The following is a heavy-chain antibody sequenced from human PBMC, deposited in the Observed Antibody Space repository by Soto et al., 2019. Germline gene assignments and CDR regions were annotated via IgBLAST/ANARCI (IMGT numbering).Heavy chain of an antibody. CDR3: ARDRGSYYPDAFDI. J-gene: IGHJ3*02. D-gene: IGHD1-26*01. CDR1: GGAISSYY. V-gene: IGHV4-4*07. CDR2: IYTSGST. Sequence: PSETLSLTGTVSGGAISSYYWSWIRQPAGKGLEWIGRIYTSGSTNYNPSLKSRVTMSVDTSKNQFSLKLSSVTAADTAVYYCARDRGSYYPDAFDIWGQGTMVTVSS.